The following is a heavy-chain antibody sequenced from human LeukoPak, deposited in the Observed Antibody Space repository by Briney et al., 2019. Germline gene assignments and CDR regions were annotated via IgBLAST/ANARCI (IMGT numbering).Heavy chain of an antibody. J-gene: IGHJ4*02. CDR2: ISSSTSYI. CDR1: GFPFSSFY. Sequence: GGSLRLSCAASGFPFSSFYMSWVRQAPGKGLEWVSSISSSTSYIFYADSVKGRFTISRDNSKNTLYLQINNPRVEDTAVYYCAKRYYDFPLDYWGQGTLVTVSS. CDR3: AKRYYDFPLDY. V-gene: IGHV3-21*04. D-gene: IGHD3-3*01.